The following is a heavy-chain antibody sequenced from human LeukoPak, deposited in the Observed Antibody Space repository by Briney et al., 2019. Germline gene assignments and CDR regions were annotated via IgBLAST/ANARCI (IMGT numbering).Heavy chain of an antibody. V-gene: IGHV3-11*01. CDR3: ATVHFGYFDY. J-gene: IGHJ4*02. Sequence: PGGSLRLSCTASGLIFSEYYMSWIRQAPGKGLEWVAYISDTGKTIYYADSVKGRFTISRDNAKKSLYLQVDGLRAEDTAVYYCATVHFGYFDYWGRGTLVTVSS. CDR1: GLIFSEYY. CDR2: ISDTGKTI. D-gene: IGHD3-3*01.